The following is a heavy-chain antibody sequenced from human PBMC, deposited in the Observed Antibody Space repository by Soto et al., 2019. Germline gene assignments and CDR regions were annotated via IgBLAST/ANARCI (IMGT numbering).Heavy chain of an antibody. CDR2: ISNNGVST. CDR3: ARGGPYQLLCDLDY. Sequence: PGGSLRLSCVASGFSFSNYAMHWVRQAPGKGLEYVSAISNNGVSTYYANSVKGRFIISRDNSKNTLYLQMGSLRAEDMAVYYCARGGPYQLLCDLDYWGQVTLVTVSS. CDR1: GFSFSNYA. D-gene: IGHD2-2*01. V-gene: IGHV3-64*01. J-gene: IGHJ4*02.